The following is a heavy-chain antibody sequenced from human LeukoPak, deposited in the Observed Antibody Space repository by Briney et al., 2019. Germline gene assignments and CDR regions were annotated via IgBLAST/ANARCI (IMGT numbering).Heavy chain of an antibody. Sequence: GASVKVSCKASGYTFTSYGISWVRQAPGQGLEWMGWISAYNGNTNYAQKLQGRVTMTTDTSTSTAYMELRSLRSGDTAVYYCARERHGNNYYYYGMDVWGQGTTVTVSS. J-gene: IGHJ6*02. CDR2: ISAYNGNT. V-gene: IGHV1-18*01. CDR3: ARERHGNNYYYYGMDV. D-gene: IGHD1/OR15-1a*01. CDR1: GYTFTSYG.